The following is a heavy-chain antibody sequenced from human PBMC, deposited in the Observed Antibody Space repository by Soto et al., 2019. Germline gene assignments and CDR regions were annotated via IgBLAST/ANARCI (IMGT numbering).Heavy chain of an antibody. CDR3: ARDNGAIFGVVTPYYYYGTDV. J-gene: IGHJ6*02. CDR1: GYTVTGAY. V-gene: IGHV1-46*01. D-gene: IGHD3-3*01. CDR2: INPSGGST. Sequence: ASVKVSCKASGYTVTGAYMQWVREAPGQGVEWMGIINPSGGSTSCAQKCHGRVTIPRDTSTSTVYLELSSLRSEDTAVYYCARDNGAIFGVVTPYYYYGTDVWGQGTTVTVSS.